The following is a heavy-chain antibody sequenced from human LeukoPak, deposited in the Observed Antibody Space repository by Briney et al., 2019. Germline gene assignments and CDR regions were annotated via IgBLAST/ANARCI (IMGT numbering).Heavy chain of an antibody. D-gene: IGHD5-24*01. Sequence: GASVKVSCKASGYTFTDNYMHWVRQAPGQGLEWMGVINPSGTGTSYAQKFQGRITMSRDTSTSTVYMELSSLRSEDTAFYYCATDHSMANTAWWFDPWGQGTLVTVSS. V-gene: IGHV1-46*01. J-gene: IGHJ5*02. CDR2: INPSGTGT. CDR1: GYTFTDNY. CDR3: ATDHSMANTAWWFDP.